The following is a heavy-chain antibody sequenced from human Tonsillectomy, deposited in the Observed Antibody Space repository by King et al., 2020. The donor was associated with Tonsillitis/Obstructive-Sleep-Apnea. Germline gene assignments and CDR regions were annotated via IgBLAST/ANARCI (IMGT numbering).Heavy chain of an antibody. D-gene: IGHD2-21*01. Sequence: QLVQSGAEVKKPGASVKVSCKTSGYTFTSYSITWVRQAPGQGLEWMGWVSAYTGNTNYAQKLQGRVTMTTDTSTSTAYMDLRSLRSDDTAVYYCARGRAYDDLDYWGQGTLVTVSS. V-gene: IGHV1-18*04. CDR1: GYTFTSYS. J-gene: IGHJ4*02. CDR2: VSAYTGNT. CDR3: ARGRAYDDLDY.